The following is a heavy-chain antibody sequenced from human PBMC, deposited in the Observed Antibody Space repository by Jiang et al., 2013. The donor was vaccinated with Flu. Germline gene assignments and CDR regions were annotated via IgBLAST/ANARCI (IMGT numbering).Heavy chain of an antibody. V-gene: IGHV4-39*07. J-gene: IGHJ4*02. CDR1: GGSISSSSYY. CDR3: ARLIAVAGSPFDY. Sequence: GPGLVKPSETLSLTCTVSGGSISSSSYYWGWIRQPPGKGLEWIGSIYYSGSTYYNPSLKSRVTISVDTSKNQFSLKLSSVTAADTAVYYCARLIAVAGSPFDYWGQGTLVTVSS. D-gene: IGHD6-19*01. CDR2: IYYSGST.